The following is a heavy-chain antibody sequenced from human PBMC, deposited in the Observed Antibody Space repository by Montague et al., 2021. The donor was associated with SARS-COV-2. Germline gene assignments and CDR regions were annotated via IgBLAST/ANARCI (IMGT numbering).Heavy chain of an antibody. CDR3: SRDAYYFGPGRENHGGFGP. V-gene: IGHV4-4*07. J-gene: IGHJ5*02. Sequence: SETLSLTCSVSGDSITPCGGTIGGYFWSWIRQPAGKGLEWIGRIYANGNFDYNPSLNSRVSMSMDTSKQEFSMRLISVTAADTAVYYCSRDAYYFGPGRENHGGFGPWGQGILVTGSS. CDR1: GDSITPCGGTIGGYF. CDR2: IYANGNF. D-gene: IGHD2/OR15-2a*01.